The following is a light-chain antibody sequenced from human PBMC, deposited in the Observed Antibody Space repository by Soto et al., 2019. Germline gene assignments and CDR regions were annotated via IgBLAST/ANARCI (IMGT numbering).Light chain of an antibody. CDR3: SSFASSNTWV. Sequence: QSVLTQPASVSGSPGQSITISCTGTSSDVGGYNSVCWHQQHPGKAPKLMIYEVYNRPSGVSDRFSASKSGNTASLTISGLQAEDEADYYCSSFASSNTWVFGGGTQLTVL. J-gene: IGLJ3*02. CDR1: SSDVGGYNS. V-gene: IGLV2-14*01. CDR2: EVY.